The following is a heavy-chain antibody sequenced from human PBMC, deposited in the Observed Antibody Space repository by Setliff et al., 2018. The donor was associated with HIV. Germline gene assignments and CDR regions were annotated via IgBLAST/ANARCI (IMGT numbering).Heavy chain of an antibody. D-gene: IGHD6-19*01. Sequence: GASVKVSCKASGYNFTDYDINWVRQATGQGLEWMGWMNPHGGNTNYAQNLQGRLTMTTDTSTSTAFMELRSLRSDDTAVYYCARDPPSSGWYRADYWGQGTLVTVSS. CDR2: MNPHGGNT. V-gene: IGHV1-18*01. CDR1: GYNFTDYD. J-gene: IGHJ4*02. CDR3: ARDPPSSGWYRADY.